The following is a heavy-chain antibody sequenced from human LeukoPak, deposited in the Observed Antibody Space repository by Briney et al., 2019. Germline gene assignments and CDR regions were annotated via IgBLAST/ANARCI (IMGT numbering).Heavy chain of an antibody. CDR2: ISGSGGST. CDR3: AKLATYYDFWSGYYGGQGGDAFDI. CDR1: GFTFSSYA. J-gene: IGHJ3*02. V-gene: IGHV3-23*01. D-gene: IGHD3-3*01. Sequence: QSGGSLRLSCAASGFTFSSYAMSWVRQAPGKGLEWVSAISGSGGSTYYADSVKGRFTISRDNSKNTLYLQMNSLRAEDTAVYYCAKLATYYDFWSGYYGGQGGDAFDIWGQGTMVTVSS.